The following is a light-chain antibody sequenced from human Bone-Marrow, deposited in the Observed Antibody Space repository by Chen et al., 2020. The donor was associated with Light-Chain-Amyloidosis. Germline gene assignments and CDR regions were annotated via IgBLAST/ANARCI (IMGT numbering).Light chain of an antibody. Sequence: SYVLTQPSSVSVAPGQTATIACGGNNIGSTRVHWYQQTPGQAPLLVVYDDSDRPSGIPERSSGSNSGNTATLTISRVEAGDEADYYCQVWDRSSDRPVFGGGTKLIVL. CDR3: QVWDRSSDRPV. CDR2: DDS. V-gene: IGLV3-21*02. J-gene: IGLJ3*02. CDR1: NIGSTR.